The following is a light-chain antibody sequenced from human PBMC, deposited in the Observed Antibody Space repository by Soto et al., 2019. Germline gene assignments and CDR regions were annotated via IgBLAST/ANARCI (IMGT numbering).Light chain of an antibody. V-gene: IGKV3-15*01. CDR1: QSVGSN. CDR2: GAS. J-gene: IGKJ1*01. Sequence: EIVMTQSPATLSVSPGERATLSCRASQSVGSNLAWYQQKPGQAPRLLIYGASTRATGIPARFSGSGSGTEFTLTISSLQYEDFAIYFCLQYNNWPPDRTFGQGTKVEIK. CDR3: LQYNNWPPDRT.